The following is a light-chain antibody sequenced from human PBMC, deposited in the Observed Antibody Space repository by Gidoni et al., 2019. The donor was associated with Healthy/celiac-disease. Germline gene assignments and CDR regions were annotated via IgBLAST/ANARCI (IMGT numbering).Light chain of an antibody. Sequence: DIVMTQPPDSLAVSLGERATINCKSSQSVLYSSNNKNYLAWYQQKPGQPPKLLIYWASTRESGVPDRFSGSGSGTDFTLTISSLQAEDVAVYYCQQYYSTVITFGQGTRLEIK. CDR2: WAS. J-gene: IGKJ5*01. CDR1: QSVLYSSNNKNY. CDR3: QQYYSTVIT. V-gene: IGKV4-1*01.